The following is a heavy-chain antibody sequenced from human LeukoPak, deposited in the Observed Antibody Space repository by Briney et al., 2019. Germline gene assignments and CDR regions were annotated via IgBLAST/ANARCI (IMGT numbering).Heavy chain of an antibody. V-gene: IGHV4-39*01. Sequence: SETLSLTCTVSGGSISSYYWGWIRQPPGKGLEWIGSIYYSGSTYYNPSLKSRVTISVDTSKNQFSLKLSSVTAADTAVYYCARHPRARAYNWNGFDPWGQGTLVTVSS. D-gene: IGHD1-1*01. J-gene: IGHJ5*02. CDR2: IYYSGST. CDR3: ARHPRARAYNWNGFDP. CDR1: GGSISSYY.